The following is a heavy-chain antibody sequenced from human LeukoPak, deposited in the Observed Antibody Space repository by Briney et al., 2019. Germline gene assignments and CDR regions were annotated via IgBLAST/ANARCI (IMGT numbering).Heavy chain of an antibody. CDR2: ISSSGSTI. CDR3: ARDSRLEWFDY. CDR1: GFTFSSYE. V-gene: IGHV3-48*03. Sequence: GGSLRLSCAASGFTFSSYEMNWVRQAPGKGLEWVSYISSSGSTIYYADSVKGRFAISRDNAKNSLYLQMNSLRAEDTTVYYCARDSRLEWFDYWGQGTLVTVSS. J-gene: IGHJ5*01. D-gene: IGHD3-3*01.